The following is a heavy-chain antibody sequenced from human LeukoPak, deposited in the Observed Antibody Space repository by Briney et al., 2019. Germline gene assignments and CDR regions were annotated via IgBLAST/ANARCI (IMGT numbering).Heavy chain of an antibody. J-gene: IGHJ4*02. Sequence: SETLSLTCTVSGGSIRSSRYYWGWIRQPPGKGLEWIGSIYYSGSTYYNPSLKSRVTISVDTSKNQFSLKLSSVTAADTAVYYCARQGLRDGYNFDYWGQGTLVTVSS. D-gene: IGHD5-24*01. V-gene: IGHV4-39*01. CDR1: GGSIRSSRYY. CDR3: ARQGLRDGYNFDY. CDR2: IYYSGST.